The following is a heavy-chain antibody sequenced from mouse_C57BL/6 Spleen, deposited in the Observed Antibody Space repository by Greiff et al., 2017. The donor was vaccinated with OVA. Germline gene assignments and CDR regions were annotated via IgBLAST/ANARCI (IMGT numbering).Heavy chain of an antibody. Sequence: VQLQQPGAELVKPGASVKLSCKASGYTFTSYWMHWVKQRPGQGLEWIGKIHPNSGSTNYNEKFKSKATLTVDKSSSTAYMPLSSLTSEDSSVYYCARFGYDAGDYLDYWGQGTTLTVSS. CDR3: ARFGYDAGDYLDY. CDR1: GYTFTSYW. V-gene: IGHV1-64*01. J-gene: IGHJ2*01. D-gene: IGHD2-2*01. CDR2: IHPNSGST.